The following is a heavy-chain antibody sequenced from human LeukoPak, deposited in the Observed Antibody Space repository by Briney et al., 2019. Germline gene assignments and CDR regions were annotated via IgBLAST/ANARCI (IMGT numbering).Heavy chain of an antibody. V-gene: IGHV3-64D*09. Sequence: GGSLRLSCSASGXTFSSYAMHWVRQAPGKGLEYVSAISSNGGSTYYADSVKGRFTISRDNSKNTLYLQMSSLRAEDTAVYYCVKGIFYGLGSYYDYWGQGTLVTVSS. CDR2: ISSNGGST. CDR1: GXTFSSYA. D-gene: IGHD3-10*01. CDR3: VKGIFYGLGSYYDY. J-gene: IGHJ4*02.